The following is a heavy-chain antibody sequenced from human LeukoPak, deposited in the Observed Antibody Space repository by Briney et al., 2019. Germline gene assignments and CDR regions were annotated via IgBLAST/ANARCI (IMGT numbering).Heavy chain of an antibody. CDR1: GFTFSSYS. J-gene: IGHJ6*02. CDR2: ISSSGTI. Sequence: PGGSLRLSCAASGFTFSSYSMNWVRQAPGKGLEWVSYISSSGTIYYADSVKGRFTISRDNSKNTLYLQMNSLRAEDTAVYYCARMAPSADYYYGMDVWGQGTTVTVSS. CDR3: ARMAPSADYYYGMDV. V-gene: IGHV3-48*01. D-gene: IGHD5-24*01.